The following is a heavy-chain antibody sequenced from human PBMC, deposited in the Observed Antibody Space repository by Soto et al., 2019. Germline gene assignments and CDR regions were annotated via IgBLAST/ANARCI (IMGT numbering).Heavy chain of an antibody. CDR1: GFTFNNYA. Sequence: EVQLLESGGDLVQPGGSLRLSCAASGFTFNNYAMSWVRQAPGKGLEWVSAISGGGDTTSYADSVKGRFTVSRDGSKNTLYLQMNSLRAEDTALYYCAKGRVGSGSLTPRVDFWGQGTLVTVSS. CDR2: ISGGGDTT. J-gene: IGHJ4*02. CDR3: AKGRVGSGSLTPRVDF. D-gene: IGHD3-10*01. V-gene: IGHV3-23*01.